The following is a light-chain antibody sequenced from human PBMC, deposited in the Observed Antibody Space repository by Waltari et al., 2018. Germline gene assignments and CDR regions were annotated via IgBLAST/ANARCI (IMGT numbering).Light chain of an antibody. CDR1: AFPKQY. CDR2: KDS. J-gene: IGLJ2*01. V-gene: IGLV3-25*03. Sequence: SYELTQPPSVSVSPGQTARTTCSGDAFPKQYAYWYQQKPGQAPVLGIYKDSERHSGIPERFAGSSSGTTVTLTISGVQAEDEADYYCQSADSSGTYVVFGGGTKLTVL. CDR3: QSADSSGTYVV.